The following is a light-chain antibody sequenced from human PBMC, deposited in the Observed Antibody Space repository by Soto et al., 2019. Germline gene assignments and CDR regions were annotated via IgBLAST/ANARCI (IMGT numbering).Light chain of an antibody. CDR3: QQRSNWPT. CDR1: QTVNNNY. CDR2: RAS. J-gene: IGKJ1*01. Sequence: EIVLTQSPDTLSLSPGEIAPLSCRASQTVNNNYVAWYQQKPGQXPRXXIFRASNKATGIPDRFSGSGSGTDFTLTISSLEPEDFAVYYCQQRSNWPTFGQGTKVEI. V-gene: IGKV3-11*01.